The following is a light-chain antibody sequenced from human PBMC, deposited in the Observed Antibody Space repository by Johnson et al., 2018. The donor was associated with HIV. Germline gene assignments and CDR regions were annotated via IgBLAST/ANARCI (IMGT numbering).Light chain of an antibody. Sequence: QSVLTQPPSVSVAPGQKVTISCSGSSSNIGNNYVSWYEQLPGTAPKLLIYDNNKRPSGIPDRFSGSKSGTSATLGITGLQTGDEAGYYCGTWDSTLSAGGVFGTGTKVTVL. CDR1: SSNIGNNY. CDR3: GTWDSTLSAGGV. CDR2: DNN. V-gene: IGLV1-51*01. J-gene: IGLJ1*01.